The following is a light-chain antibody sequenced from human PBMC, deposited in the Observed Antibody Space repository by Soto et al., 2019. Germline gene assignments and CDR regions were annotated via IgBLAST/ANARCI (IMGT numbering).Light chain of an antibody. CDR3: QQTYSTPYS. CDR2: TSS. J-gene: IGKJ2*03. Sequence: DIPLTPSPASLSASVGDRVTITCRATHSISNYLNWYQQKPGKAPNLLIYTSSSLQSGVPSRFSGSGSGTDFTLTISSLQPEDFATYYCQQTYSTPYSFGQGTKLDFK. CDR1: HSISNY. V-gene: IGKV1-39*01.